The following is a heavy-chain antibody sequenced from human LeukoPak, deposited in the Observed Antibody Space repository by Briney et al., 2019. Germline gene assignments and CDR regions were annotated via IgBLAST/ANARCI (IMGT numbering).Heavy chain of an antibody. D-gene: IGHD1-26*01. CDR3: ARENSGSYRQFDY. Sequence: SSETLSLTCTVSGGSISSYYWTWIRQPAGKGLEWIGRIYPSGSTNYNPSLKSRVTMSVDTSKNQFSLKLNSVTAADTAAYYCARENSGSYRQFDYWGQGTLVTVSS. V-gene: IGHV4-4*07. CDR1: GGSISSYY. CDR2: IYPSGST. J-gene: IGHJ4*02.